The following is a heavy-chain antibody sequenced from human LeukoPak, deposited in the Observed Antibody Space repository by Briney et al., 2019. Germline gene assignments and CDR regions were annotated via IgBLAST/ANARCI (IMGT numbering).Heavy chain of an antibody. CDR3: ARVGVRGVIIPDFDY. V-gene: IGHV1-2*07. Sequence: ASGKFSCKASGYTFTDYYMHWGRQDPGQRLEWMGWINPNSGGTNYTHKCQGRVSMTRDTSLNTDYMELSSVTSDDTAVYYCARVGVRGVIIPDFDYWGPGTLVTVSS. CDR1: GYTFTDYY. D-gene: IGHD3-10*01. CDR2: INPNSGGT. J-gene: IGHJ4*01.